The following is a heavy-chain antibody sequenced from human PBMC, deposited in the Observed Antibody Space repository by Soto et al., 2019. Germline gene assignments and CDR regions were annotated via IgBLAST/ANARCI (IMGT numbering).Heavy chain of an antibody. Sequence: ASVKVSCKASGGTFSSYAIIWVRQAPGQGLEWMGWISAYNGNTNYAQKLQGRVTMTTDTSTSTAYMELRSLRSDDTAVYYCARDSSYLSNYYSYMDVWGKGTTVTVSS. V-gene: IGHV1-18*01. CDR2: ISAYNGNT. J-gene: IGHJ6*03. CDR3: ARDSSYLSNYYSYMDV. CDR1: GGTFSSYA.